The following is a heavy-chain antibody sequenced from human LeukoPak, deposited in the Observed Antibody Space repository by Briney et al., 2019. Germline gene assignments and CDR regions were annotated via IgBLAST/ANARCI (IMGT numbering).Heavy chain of an antibody. J-gene: IGHJ4*02. CDR1: GYTFTSYG. CDR2: ICAYNGNT. CDR3: ARTTVDYYDSSGYYSY. V-gene: IGHV1-18*01. D-gene: IGHD3-22*01. Sequence: ASVKVSCKASGYTFTSYGISWVRQAPGQGLEWMGRICAYNGNTNYAQKLQGRVTMTTDTSTSTAYMELRSLRSDDTAVYYCARTTVDYYDSSGYYSYWGQGTLVTVSS.